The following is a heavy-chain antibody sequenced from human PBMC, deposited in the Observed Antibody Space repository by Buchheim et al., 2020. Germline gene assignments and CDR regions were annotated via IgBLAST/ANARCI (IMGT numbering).Heavy chain of an antibody. D-gene: IGHD3-22*01. CDR1: GFTFSSYS. Sequence: EVQLVESGGGLVQPGGSLRLSCAASGFTFSSYSMNWVRQAPGKGLEWVSYISSSRSTIYYADSVKGRFTISRDNAKNSLYLQMNSLRDEDTAVYYCARDPSYDSSAYYSSPHDYWGQGTL. CDR3: ARDPSYDSSAYYSSPHDY. V-gene: IGHV3-48*02. CDR2: ISSSRSTI. J-gene: IGHJ4*02.